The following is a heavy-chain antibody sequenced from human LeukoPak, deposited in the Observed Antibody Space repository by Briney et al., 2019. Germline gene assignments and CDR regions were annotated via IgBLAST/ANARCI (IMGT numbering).Heavy chain of an antibody. CDR3: ARPLYGGNSGWYFDY. Sequence: ASVKVSCKASGYTFTGYYINWVRQAPGQGLEWMGRINPNSGGTNYAQKFQGRVTMTRDTSISTAYMELSRLRSDDTAVYYCARPLYGGNSGWYFDYWGQGTLVTVSS. J-gene: IGHJ4*02. D-gene: IGHD4-23*01. V-gene: IGHV1-2*06. CDR2: INPNSGGT. CDR1: GYTFTGYY.